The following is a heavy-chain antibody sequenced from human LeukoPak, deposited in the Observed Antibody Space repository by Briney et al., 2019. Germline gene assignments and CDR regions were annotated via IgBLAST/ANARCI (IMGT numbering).Heavy chain of an antibody. D-gene: IGHD1-1*01. Sequence: GGSLRLSCAASGFTFSDDYMSWIRQAPGKGLEWVSLIDPGITTYYADSVKGRFTISRDNSKNTLYLQMNNLRAEDTAVYYCARTAFRTAPYFDYWGQGTLVTVSS. V-gene: IGHV3-53*01. CDR2: IDPGITT. CDR1: GFTFSDDY. J-gene: IGHJ4*02. CDR3: ARTAFRTAPYFDY.